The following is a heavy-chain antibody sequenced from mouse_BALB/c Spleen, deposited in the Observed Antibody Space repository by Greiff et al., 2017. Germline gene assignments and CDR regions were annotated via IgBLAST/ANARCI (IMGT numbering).Heavy chain of an antibody. D-gene: IGHD2-1*01. CDR2: INPSNGGT. CDR3: TREGDYGNPFDY. CDR1: GYTFTSYY. J-gene: IGHJ2*01. V-gene: IGHV1S81*02. Sequence: LVESGAELVKPGASVKLSCKASGYTFTSYYMYWVKQRPGQGLEWIGEINPSNGGTNFNEKFKSKATLTVDKSSSTAYMQLSSLTSEDSAVYCCTREGDYGNPFDYWGQGTTLTVSS.